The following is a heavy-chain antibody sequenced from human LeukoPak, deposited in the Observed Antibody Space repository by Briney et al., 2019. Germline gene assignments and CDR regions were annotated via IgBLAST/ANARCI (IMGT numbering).Heavy chain of an antibody. CDR1: GYTFTSYH. V-gene: IGHV1-46*01. CDR2: INPSGGTT. D-gene: IGHD4-23*01. J-gene: IGHJ4*02. Sequence: ASVKVSCKASGYTFTSYHMHWVRQAPGQGLEWMGIINPSGGTTNYAQKFQGRVTMTRDTSISTAYMELSRLRSDDTAVYYCASGGYVDYWGQGTLVTVSS. CDR3: ASGGYVDY.